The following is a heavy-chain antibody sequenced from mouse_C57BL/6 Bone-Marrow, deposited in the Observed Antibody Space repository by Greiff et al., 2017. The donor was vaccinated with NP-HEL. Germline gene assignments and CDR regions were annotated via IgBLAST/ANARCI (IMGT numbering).Heavy chain of an antibody. V-gene: IGHV3-6*01. J-gene: IGHJ2*01. Sequence: EVQLVESGPGLVKPSQSLSLTCSVTGYSITSGYYWNWIRQFPGNKLEWMGYISYDGSNNYNPSLKNRISITRDTSKNQFFLKLNSVTTEDTATYYCAREDDGYHFFDYWGQGTTLTVSS. CDR2: ISYDGSN. D-gene: IGHD2-3*01. CDR3: AREDDGYHFFDY. CDR1: GYSITSGYY.